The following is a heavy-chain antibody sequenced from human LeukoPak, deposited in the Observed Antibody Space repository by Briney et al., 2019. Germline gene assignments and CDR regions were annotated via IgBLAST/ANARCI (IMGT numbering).Heavy chain of an antibody. CDR3: ARGYGSSWYYFDY. CDR1: GDSVSSGSNY. V-gene: IGHV4-61*02. Sequence: SQTLSLTCTVSGDSVSSGSNYRSWIRQPAGKGLEWIGRIYNSWTTNYNPSLKSRVTISVDTSKNQFSLKLSSVTAADTAVYYCARGYGSSWYYFDYWGQGTLVTVSS. J-gene: IGHJ4*02. D-gene: IGHD6-13*01. CDR2: IYNSWTT.